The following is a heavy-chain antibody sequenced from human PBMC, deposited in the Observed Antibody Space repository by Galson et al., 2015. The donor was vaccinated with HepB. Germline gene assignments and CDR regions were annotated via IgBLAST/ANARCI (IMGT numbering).Heavy chain of an antibody. Sequence: SLRLSCAASGFTFSSYSMNWVRQAPGKGLEWVSYISSSSSTIYYADSVKGRFTISRDNAKNSLYLQMNSLRDEDTAVYYCAKKTLIFGRAFDIWGPGTMVTVSS. D-gene: IGHD2-21*02. J-gene: IGHJ3*02. CDR1: GFTFSSYS. CDR2: ISSSSSTI. V-gene: IGHV3-48*02. CDR3: AKKTLIFGRAFDI.